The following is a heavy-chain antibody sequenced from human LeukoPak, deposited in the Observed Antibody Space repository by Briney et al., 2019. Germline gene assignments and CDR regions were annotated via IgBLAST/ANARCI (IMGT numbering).Heavy chain of an antibody. CDR2: ISSSGNTI. V-gene: IGHV3-48*03. CDR1: GFTFSSYE. D-gene: IGHD3-16*01. J-gene: IGHJ4*02. CDR3: ARRRSGMISIDY. Sequence: PGGSLRLSCAASGFTFSSYEMNWVRQAPGKGLEWVSYISSSGNTIHYADSVKGRFTISRDNAENSLYLQMNSLRAEDTAVYYCARRRSGMISIDYWGQGTLVTVSS.